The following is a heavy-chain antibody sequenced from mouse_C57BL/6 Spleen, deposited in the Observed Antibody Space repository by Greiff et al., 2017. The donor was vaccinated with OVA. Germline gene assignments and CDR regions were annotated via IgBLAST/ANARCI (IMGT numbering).Heavy chain of an antibody. J-gene: IGHJ1*03. CDR3: AREDTTWYFDV. CDR2: ISAGGSYT. D-gene: IGHD1-1*01. V-gene: IGHV5-4*01. CDR1: GFTFSSYA. Sequence: EVHLVESGGGLVKPGGSLKLSCAASGFTFSSYAMSWVRQTPEKRLEWVATISAGGSYTYYPDNVKGRFTISRDNAKNNLYLQMSHLKSEDTAMYYCAREDTTWYFDVWGTGTTVTVSS.